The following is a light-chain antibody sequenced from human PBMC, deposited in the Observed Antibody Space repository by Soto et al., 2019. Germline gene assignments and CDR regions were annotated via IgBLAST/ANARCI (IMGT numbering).Light chain of an antibody. CDR1: QSVSSSY. V-gene: IGKV3-20*01. CDR3: QQYGDLPWT. Sequence: EIVLTQSPGTLSLSPGERATLSCRASQSVSSSYLAWYQQKPGQAPRLLIYGASSRATGIPDRFSASGSGTDFTLTINRLEPEDFAVYYCQQYGDLPWTFGQGTKVDI. J-gene: IGKJ1*01. CDR2: GAS.